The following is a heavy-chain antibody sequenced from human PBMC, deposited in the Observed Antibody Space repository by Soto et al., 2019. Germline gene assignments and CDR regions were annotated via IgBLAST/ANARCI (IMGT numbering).Heavy chain of an antibody. CDR1: GFTFSSYW. Sequence: EVQLVESGGGLVQPGGSLRLSCAVSGFTFSSYWMSWFRQAPGKGLEWVANIKEDGSEKYYGDSVKGRFTISRDNAKNSVYLEMNSLRAEDTAVYYCARQYPTEGVATIPGPYWGQGTLVTGSS. CDR2: IKEDGSEK. V-gene: IGHV3-7*03. CDR3: ARQYPTEGVATIPGPY. J-gene: IGHJ4*02. D-gene: IGHD5-12*01.